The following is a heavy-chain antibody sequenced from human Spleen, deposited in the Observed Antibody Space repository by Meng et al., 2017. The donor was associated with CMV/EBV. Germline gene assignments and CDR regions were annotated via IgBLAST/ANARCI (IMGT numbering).Heavy chain of an antibody. J-gene: IGHJ6*02. V-gene: IGHV5-51*01. CDR1: GYSFPFYW. D-gene: IGHD3-3*01. Sequence: GESLKISCEGSGYSFPFYWIAWVRQMPGKGLEWLGIIHPGDSDIKYSPSFQGQVTISADKSISTAYLQWSSLKASDTAMYYCARQDYDFWSGYSLGNYGMDVWGQGTTVTVSS. CDR3: ARQDYDFWSGYSLGNYGMDV. CDR2: IHPGDSDI.